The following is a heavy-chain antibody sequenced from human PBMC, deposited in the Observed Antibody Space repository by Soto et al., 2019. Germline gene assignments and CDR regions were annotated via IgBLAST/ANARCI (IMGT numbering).Heavy chain of an antibody. CDR2: MGPNSGTA. J-gene: IGHJ6*02. V-gene: IGHV1-69*13. Sequence: SVKVSCKASGYTFTSYDINWVRQATGQGLEWMGWMGPNSGTANYAQKFQGRVTITADESTSTAYMELSSLRSEDTAVYYCARAIHYYDSSGPYYGMDVWGQGTTVTVSS. CDR3: ARAIHYYDSSGPYYGMDV. D-gene: IGHD3-22*01. CDR1: GYTFTSYD.